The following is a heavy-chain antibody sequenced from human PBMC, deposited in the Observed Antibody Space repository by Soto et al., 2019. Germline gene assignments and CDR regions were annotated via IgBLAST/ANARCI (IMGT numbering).Heavy chain of an antibody. CDR3: ARKGKLDSSSSGHYYYYYGMDV. Sequence: QVQLVQSGAEVKKPGSSVKVSCKASGGTFSSYAISWVRQAPGQGLEWMGGIIPIFGTANYAQKFQGRVTITADESTSTDYMELSSLRSEDTAVYYCARKGKLDSSSSGHYYYYYGMDVWGQGTTVTVSS. CDR2: IIPIFGTA. D-gene: IGHD6-6*01. CDR1: GGTFSSYA. J-gene: IGHJ6*02. V-gene: IGHV1-69*01.